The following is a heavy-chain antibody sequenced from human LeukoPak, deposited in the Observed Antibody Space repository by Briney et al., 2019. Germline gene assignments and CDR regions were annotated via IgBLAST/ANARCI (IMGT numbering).Heavy chain of an antibody. V-gene: IGHV3-7*01. D-gene: IGHD3-3*01. CDR1: GFTFSSYW. CDR2: IKQDGSEK. J-gene: IGHJ4*02. CDR3: ARVDYDFWSGAPSHDY. Sequence: GGSLRLSCAASGFTFSSYWMSWVRQAPGKGLEWVANIKQDGSEKYYVDSVKGRFTISRDNAKNTLYLQMNSLRAEDTAVYYCARVDYDFWSGAPSHDYWGQGTLVTVSS.